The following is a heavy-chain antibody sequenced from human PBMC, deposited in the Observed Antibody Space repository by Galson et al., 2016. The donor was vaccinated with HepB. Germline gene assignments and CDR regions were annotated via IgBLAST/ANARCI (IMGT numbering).Heavy chain of an antibody. J-gene: IGHJ2*01. D-gene: IGHD5-12*01. CDR3: ARGRRGYVWYFDL. CDR1: GGFVTSSNYY. CDR2: ISYSGST. V-gene: IGHV4-61*01. Sequence: ETLSLTCSVSGGFVTSSNYYWSWVRQPPGKGLEWIGYISYSGSTDYNPSLISRVTISRDTSKNQFSLNVSSVTAADSAVYYCARGRRGYVWYFDLWGRGTLVTVSS.